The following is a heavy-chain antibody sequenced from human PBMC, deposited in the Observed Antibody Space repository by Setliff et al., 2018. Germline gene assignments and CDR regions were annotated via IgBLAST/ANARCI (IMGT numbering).Heavy chain of an antibody. V-gene: IGHV3-53*01. CDR3: ARAVVGYGDLYYFDC. CDR1: GFTVSGNY. Sequence: GGSLRLSCAASGFTVSGNYMSWVRQAPGKGLEWVSVIYSGGSTYYVDSVKGRFTISRDTSTNSLYLQMNSLRAEDTAFYYCARAVVGYGDLYYFDCWGQGTLVTVSS. J-gene: IGHJ4*02. CDR2: IYSGGST. D-gene: IGHD4-17*01.